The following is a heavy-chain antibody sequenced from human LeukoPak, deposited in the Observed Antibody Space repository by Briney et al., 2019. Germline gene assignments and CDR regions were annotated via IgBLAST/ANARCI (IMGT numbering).Heavy chain of an antibody. D-gene: IGHD3-22*01. CDR2: ISGSGGIT. V-gene: IGHV3-23*01. CDR1: GFTFSSCA. J-gene: IGHJ4*02. Sequence: GGSLRLSCAASGFTFSSCAMTWVRQAPGKGLEWVSGISGSGGITHYADSVRGRFTISRDNFKNTLYLQMNSLRAEDTAVYYCAKDPTDFDSSGQTYFDYWGQGTPVTVSS. CDR3: AKDPTDFDSSGQTYFDY.